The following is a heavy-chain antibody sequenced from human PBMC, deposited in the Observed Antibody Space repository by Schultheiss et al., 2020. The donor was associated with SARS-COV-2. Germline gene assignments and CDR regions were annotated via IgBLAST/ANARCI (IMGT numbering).Heavy chain of an antibody. J-gene: IGHJ6*02. Sequence: GESLKISCAASGFTFSSFSMNWVRQAPGKGLEWVAVISYDGSNEYYADSVKGRFTISRDNSKNTLYLQMNSLRAEDTAVYYCARAVGGSYLYGMDVWGQGTTVTVSS. D-gene: IGHD1-26*01. CDR1: GFTFSSFS. CDR3: ARAVGGSYLYGMDV. V-gene: IGHV3-30*03. CDR2: ISYDGSNE.